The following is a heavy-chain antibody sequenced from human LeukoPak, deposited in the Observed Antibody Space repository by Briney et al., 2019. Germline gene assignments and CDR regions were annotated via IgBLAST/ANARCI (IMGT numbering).Heavy chain of an antibody. D-gene: IGHD3-16*01. CDR2: IKHDGREK. V-gene: IGHV3-7*01. CDR3: VRGAGGVVPKYNWFDP. Sequence: GGSLRLSCAASGFTFPTHWMNWVRQAPGKGLEWVANIKHDGREKYYVDSVRGRFTISRDNAKESLSLQMNSLRAEDTAVYYCVRGAGGVVPKYNWFDPWGQGTLVTVSS. J-gene: IGHJ5*02. CDR1: GFTFPTHW.